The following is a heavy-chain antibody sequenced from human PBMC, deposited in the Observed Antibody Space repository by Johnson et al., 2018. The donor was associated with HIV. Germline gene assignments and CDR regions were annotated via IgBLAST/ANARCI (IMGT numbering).Heavy chain of an antibody. V-gene: IGHV3-20*04. CDR2: INWNGGST. J-gene: IGHJ3*02. D-gene: IGHD2-8*02. Sequence: MQLVESGGGVVRPGGSLRLSCAASGFTFDDYGMSWVRQAPGKGLEWVSGINWNGGSTGYADSVKGRFTISRDNSKNTLYLQMNSLRAEDTALYYCARVRERWCVLLSDGSDIWGQGTMVTLSS. CDR1: GFTFDDYG. CDR3: ARVRERWCVLLSDGSDI.